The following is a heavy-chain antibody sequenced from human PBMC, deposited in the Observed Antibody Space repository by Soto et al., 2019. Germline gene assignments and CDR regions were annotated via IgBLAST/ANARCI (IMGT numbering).Heavy chain of an antibody. CDR3: ASGVLSGSRDAFDI. Sequence: ESLTISCTGSGYSFTRYWISWVRQMPGKGLEWMGRIDPSDSYTNYSPSFQGHVTISADKSISTAYLQWSSLKASDTAMYYCASGVLSGSRDAFDIWGQGTMVTVSS. CDR2: IDPSDSYT. D-gene: IGHD1-26*01. V-gene: IGHV5-10-1*01. J-gene: IGHJ3*02. CDR1: GYSFTRYW.